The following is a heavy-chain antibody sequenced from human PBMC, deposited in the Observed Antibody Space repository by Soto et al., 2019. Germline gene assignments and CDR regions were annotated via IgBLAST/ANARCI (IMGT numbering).Heavy chain of an antibody. CDR1: GYTFTSYD. Sequence: ASVKVSCKASGYTFTSYDINWVRQATGQGLEWMGWMNPNSGNTGYAQKFQGRVTMTRNTSISTAYMELSSLRSEDTAVYYCARWPIFTIFGVVITGNYYGMDVWGQGTTVTVPS. J-gene: IGHJ6*02. CDR2: MNPNSGNT. V-gene: IGHV1-8*01. CDR3: ARWPIFTIFGVVITGNYYGMDV. D-gene: IGHD3-3*01.